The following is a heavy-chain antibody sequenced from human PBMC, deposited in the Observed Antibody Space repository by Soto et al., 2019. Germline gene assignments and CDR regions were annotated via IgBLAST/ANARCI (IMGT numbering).Heavy chain of an antibody. Sequence: EVQLVESGGGLVQPGGSLRLSCAASGFTFRNHWMHWVRQAPGKGLVWVSRTNGDGSITTYADSVKGRFTISRDNAKNTLYLQLNSLRAEDTARYYCARGYSSGPDYWGQGTLVTVSS. J-gene: IGHJ4*02. V-gene: IGHV3-74*01. CDR2: TNGDGSIT. CDR1: GFTFRNHW. D-gene: IGHD6-19*01. CDR3: ARGYSSGPDY.